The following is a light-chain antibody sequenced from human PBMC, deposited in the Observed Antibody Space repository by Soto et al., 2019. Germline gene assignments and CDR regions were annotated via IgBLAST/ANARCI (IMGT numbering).Light chain of an antibody. J-gene: IGKJ3*01. CDR1: QSVSRNY. Sequence: EIVLTQSPGTLSLSPGATATLSCRASQSVSRNYLAWFQQKPGQAPRLLIHGASSRAAGTPDRFSGSGSVTDLTLIISRIEPEDFAFYYCHLYGDSSIYTFVPGTKVDFK. V-gene: IGKV3-20*01. CDR2: GAS. CDR3: HLYGDSSIYT.